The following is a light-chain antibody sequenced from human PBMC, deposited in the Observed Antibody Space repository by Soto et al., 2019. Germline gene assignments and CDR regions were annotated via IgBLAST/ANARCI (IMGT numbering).Light chain of an antibody. CDR1: QSVGSN. CDR3: QQYNYWPRT. V-gene: IGKV3-15*01. Sequence: EIVMTQSPATLSVSPGERATLSCRASQSVGSNLAWYQQQPGQAPRLLIYGASTRATGIPARFSGSGSGTVFTLTISRLQSEDFAVYYCQQYNYWPRTFGQGTKVEIK. J-gene: IGKJ1*01. CDR2: GAS.